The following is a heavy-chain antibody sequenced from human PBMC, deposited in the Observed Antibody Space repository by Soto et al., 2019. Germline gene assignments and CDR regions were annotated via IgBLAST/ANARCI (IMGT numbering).Heavy chain of an antibody. Sequence: EVQLVESGGGLVKPGGSLRLSCAASGFIFNDAWMNWVRQAPGKGLEWVGRIRSESDGGTTDYAAHVKDRVIISREDSKNMVYLQMDSLKTEDTAVYFCTTGWSSKDYWGQGTLVTVSS. J-gene: IGHJ4*02. D-gene: IGHD6-13*01. CDR1: GFIFNDAW. CDR2: IRSESDGGTT. V-gene: IGHV3-15*01. CDR3: TTGWSSKDY.